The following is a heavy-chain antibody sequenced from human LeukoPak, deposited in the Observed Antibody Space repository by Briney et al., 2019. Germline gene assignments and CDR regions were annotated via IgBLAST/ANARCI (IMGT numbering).Heavy chain of an antibody. CDR1: GGSISSSSYY. Sequence: SETLSLTCTVSGGSISSSSYYWDWIRQPPGKGLEWLGSIYYSGSTYYNPSLKSRVTISVDTSKNQFSLKLSSVTAADTAIYYCASHYGGSYFDYWGQGTLVTVSS. D-gene: IGHD4-23*01. J-gene: IGHJ4*02. CDR2: IYYSGST. CDR3: ASHYGGSYFDY. V-gene: IGHV4-39*01.